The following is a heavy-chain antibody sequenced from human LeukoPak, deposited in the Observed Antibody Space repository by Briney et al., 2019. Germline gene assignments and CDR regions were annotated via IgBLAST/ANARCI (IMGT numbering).Heavy chain of an antibody. D-gene: IGHD5-12*01. CDR2: INPNSGGT. Sequence: GASVKVSCKASGYTFTGYYMHWVRQAPGQGLEWMGWINPNSGGTNYAQKFQGRVTMTRDTSISTAYMELSRLRSDDTAVYYCARDPLHSGYDENDYWRQGTLVTVSS. V-gene: IGHV1-2*02. J-gene: IGHJ4*02. CDR3: ARDPLHSGYDENDY. CDR1: GYTFTGYY.